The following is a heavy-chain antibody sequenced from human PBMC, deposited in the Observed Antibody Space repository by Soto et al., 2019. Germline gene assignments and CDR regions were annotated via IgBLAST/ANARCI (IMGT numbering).Heavy chain of an antibody. D-gene: IGHD1-26*01. V-gene: IGHV4-59*01. CDR1: GGSLSSYY. J-gene: IGHJ4*02. CDR2: IYYSGST. CDR3: ARGSVSGSDYFDY. Sequence: SETLSPTCPVSGGSLSSYYWSWIRQPPGKGLEWIGYIYYSGSTNYNPSLKSRVTISVDTSKTQFSLKLSSVTAADTAVYYWARGSVSGSDYFDYWGQGTLVTVSS.